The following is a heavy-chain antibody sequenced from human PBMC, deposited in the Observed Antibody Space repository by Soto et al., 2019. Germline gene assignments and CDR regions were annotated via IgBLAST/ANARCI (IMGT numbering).Heavy chain of an antibody. CDR1: GFTFSSYS. J-gene: IGHJ3*02. CDR3: VRDTLWAFDM. V-gene: IGHV3-21*05. Sequence: GRSLRLSCAASGFTFSSYSMNWVRQAPGKGLEWVSYISGSTSYIFYADSVKGRFTISRDNAKNSLYLQLNSLRAEDMAIYYCVRDTLWAFDMLGQGTMVTVSS. D-gene: IGHD2-15*01. CDR2: ISGSTSYI.